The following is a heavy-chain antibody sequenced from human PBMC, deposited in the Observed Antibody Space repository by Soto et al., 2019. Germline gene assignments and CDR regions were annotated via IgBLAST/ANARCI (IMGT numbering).Heavy chain of an antibody. Sequence: QVQLVESGGGVVQPGRSLRLSCAASGFTLSSYAMHWVRQAPGKGLERVAGISYDGSIKYYADAVKGRFTISRDNSKNTLYLHMTSLRDDATALYSFARPRGYSYGTPEGMDVWCQGTTVTVSS. J-gene: IGHJ6*02. CDR3: ARPRGYSYGTPEGMDV. D-gene: IGHD5-18*01. CDR2: ISYDGSIK. CDR1: GFTLSSYA. V-gene: IGHV3-30-3*01.